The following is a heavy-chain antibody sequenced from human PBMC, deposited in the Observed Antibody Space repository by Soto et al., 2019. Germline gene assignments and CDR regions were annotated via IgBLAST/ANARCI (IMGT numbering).Heavy chain of an antibody. V-gene: IGHV4-31*03. Sequence: SETLSLTCTVSGGSISSGGYCWSWIRQHPGEGLEWIGYIYYSGSTYYNPSLKSRVTISVDTSKNQFSLKLSSVTAADTAVYYCARGCNHMVRGVTQYYFDYWGQGTLVTVSS. CDR2: IYYSGST. CDR1: GGSISSGGYC. CDR3: ARGCNHMVRGVTQYYFDY. D-gene: IGHD3-10*01. J-gene: IGHJ4*02.